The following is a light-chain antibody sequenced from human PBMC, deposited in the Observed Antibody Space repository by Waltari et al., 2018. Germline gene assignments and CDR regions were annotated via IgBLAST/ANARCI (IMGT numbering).Light chain of an antibody. CDR1: QGISNY. V-gene: IGKV1-27*01. J-gene: IGKJ1*01. CDR2: AAS. Sequence: DIQMTQSPSSLSAPLGYIATITCRSSQGISNYLAWYQQKPGKVPKLLIYAASTLQSGVPSRFSGSGSGTDFTLTISSLQPEDVATYYCQKYNSAPWTFGQGTKVEIK. CDR3: QKYNSAPWT.